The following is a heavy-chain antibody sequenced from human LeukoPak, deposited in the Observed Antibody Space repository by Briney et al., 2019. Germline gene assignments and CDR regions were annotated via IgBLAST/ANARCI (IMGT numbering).Heavy chain of an antibody. CDR2: IYPGDSDT. V-gene: IGHV5-51*01. Sequence: GESLKISCKGSGYSFTSYWIGWVRQMPGKGLEWMGIIYPGDSDTRYSPSFQGQVTISADKSISTAYLQWSSLKASDTAMYYCARQKVPNSGIADDAFDIWGQGTMVTVSS. D-gene: IGHD6-13*01. CDR1: GYSFTSYW. J-gene: IGHJ3*02. CDR3: ARQKVPNSGIADDAFDI.